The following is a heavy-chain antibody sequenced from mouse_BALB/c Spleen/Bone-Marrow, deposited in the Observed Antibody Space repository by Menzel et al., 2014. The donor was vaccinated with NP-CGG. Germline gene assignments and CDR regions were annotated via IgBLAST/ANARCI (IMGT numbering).Heavy chain of an antibody. CDR3: ARANWDEGFAY. CDR2: INTYTGEP. CDR1: GYTFTNYG. D-gene: IGHD4-1*01. V-gene: IGHV9-3-1*01. J-gene: IGHJ3*01. Sequence: VQGVESGPELKKPGETVKISCKASGYTFTNYGMNWVKQAPGKGLKWMGWINTYTGEPTYADDFKGRFAFSLETSASTAYLQINNLKNEDTATYFCARANWDEGFAYWGQGTLVTVSA.